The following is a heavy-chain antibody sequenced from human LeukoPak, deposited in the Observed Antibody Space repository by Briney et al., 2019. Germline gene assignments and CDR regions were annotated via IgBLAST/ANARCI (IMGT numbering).Heavy chain of an antibody. Sequence: PGGSLRLSCAASGFTFSSYAMSWVRQAPGKGLEWVSYISVSGDTTTFANSVRGRFTVSRDNVKNSVFLQMNSLRVEDTAIYYCARDAYAGAGGSAFVLFDYWGQGSLVAVSS. CDR2: ISVSGDTT. CDR1: GFTFSSYA. V-gene: IGHV3-23*01. CDR3: ARDAYAGAGGSAFVLFDY. J-gene: IGHJ4*02. D-gene: IGHD1-26*01.